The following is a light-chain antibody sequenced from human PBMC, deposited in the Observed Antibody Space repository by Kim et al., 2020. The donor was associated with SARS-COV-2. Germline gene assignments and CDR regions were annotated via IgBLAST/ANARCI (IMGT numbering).Light chain of an antibody. CDR2: AAS. CDR3: QQYSSYPYT. CDR1: RGITNH. Sequence: DIQMTQSPSSLSASVGDRVTITCRASRGITNHLAWFQQKPGKAPKSLIYAASSLHSGVPSKFSGSGYVTDFTLSISSLQPEDSATYYCQQYSSYPYTFGQGTKLEI. V-gene: IGKV1-16*02. J-gene: IGKJ2*01.